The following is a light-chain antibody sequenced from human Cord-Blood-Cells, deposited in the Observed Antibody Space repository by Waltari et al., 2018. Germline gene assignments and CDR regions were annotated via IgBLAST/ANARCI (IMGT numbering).Light chain of an antibody. CDR2: DVS. CDR3: SSYTSSSTLV. CDR1: SSDVGGYHY. V-gene: IGLV2-14*01. J-gene: IGLJ1*01. Sequence: QSALTQPASASGSPGQSITISCTGTSSDVGGYHYVSWYQQHPGKAPNLMIYDVSNRPSGVSNRFSGSKSGNTASLTISGLQAEDEADYYCSSYTSSSTLVFGTGTKVTVL.